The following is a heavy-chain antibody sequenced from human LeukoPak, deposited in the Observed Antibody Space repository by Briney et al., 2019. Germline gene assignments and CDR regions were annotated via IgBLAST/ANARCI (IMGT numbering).Heavy chain of an antibody. Sequence: ASVKVSCKASGYTFTSYAMHWVRQAPGQRVEWMGWSNAGNGNTKYSQEFQGRVTITRDTSASTAYMELSSLRSEDMAVYYCARGSGWYDQDMDVWGKGTTVTVSS. D-gene: IGHD6-19*01. V-gene: IGHV1-3*02. J-gene: IGHJ6*03. CDR2: SNAGNGNT. CDR3: ARGSGWYDQDMDV. CDR1: GYTFTSYA.